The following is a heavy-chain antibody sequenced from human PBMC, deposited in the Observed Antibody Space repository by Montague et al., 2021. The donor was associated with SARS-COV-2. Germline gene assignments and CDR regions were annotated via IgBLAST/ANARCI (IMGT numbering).Heavy chain of an antibody. Sequence: PALVIPTQTLTLTCTFSGFSLTTGGMYVSWIRQPPGKALEWLARIDWDDDKYYSASLKTRLTISKDTSKNQVVLTMTDLDPLDTGTYFCARTDGFSLLGFDSWGQGTLVAVSS. J-gene: IGHJ4*02. D-gene: IGHD5-24*01. CDR1: GFSLTTGGMY. V-gene: IGHV2-70*11. CDR3: ARTDGFSLLGFDS. CDR2: IDWDDDK.